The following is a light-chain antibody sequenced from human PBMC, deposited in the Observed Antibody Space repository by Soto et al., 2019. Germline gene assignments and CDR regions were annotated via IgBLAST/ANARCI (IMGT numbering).Light chain of an antibody. CDR3: QHYGDSSWT. CDR1: QSVSSTT. Sequence: ELVLTQSPVALSLSSGERATLSCRAIQSVSSTTLTWYQQKPDQAPSLLIYGLSSRATGIPDRFSGSGSGTDFTLTISRVEPEDFAVYYCQHYGDSSWTFGQGNRVEIK. J-gene: IGKJ1*01. V-gene: IGKV3-20*01. CDR2: GLS.